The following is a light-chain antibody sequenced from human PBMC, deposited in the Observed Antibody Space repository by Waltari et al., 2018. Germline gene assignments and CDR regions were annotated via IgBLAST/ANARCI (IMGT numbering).Light chain of an antibody. V-gene: IGKV1-17*01. CDR1: QGIRSD. CDR3: LQHYNYPRT. Sequence: DIQMTQSPSSLSASVGDRVTITCRASQGIRSDLGWYQQKLGKAPKRLIYAATSLQSGVPSRFSGSGSGTEFSLTISRLQPEDVATYYCLQHYNYPRTFGQGTKVEIK. J-gene: IGKJ1*01. CDR2: AAT.